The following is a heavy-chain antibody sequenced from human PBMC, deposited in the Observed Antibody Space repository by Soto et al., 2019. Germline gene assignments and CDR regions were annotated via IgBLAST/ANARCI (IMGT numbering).Heavy chain of an antibody. D-gene: IGHD3-10*02. Sequence: EVQLVESGGGLVQPGGSLRLSCAASGFTFSSYWMSWVRQAPGKGLEWVANIKQDGSEKYYVDSVKGRFTISRDNAKNTLYLKMNSLRAEDTAVYYCAGRGSLFDYYYYGMDVWGQGTTVTVSS. J-gene: IGHJ6*02. CDR2: IKQDGSEK. CDR1: GFTFSSYW. V-gene: IGHV3-7*02. CDR3: AGRGSLFDYYYYGMDV.